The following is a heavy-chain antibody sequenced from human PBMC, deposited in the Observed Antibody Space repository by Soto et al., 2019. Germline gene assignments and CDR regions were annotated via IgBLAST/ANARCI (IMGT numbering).Heavy chain of an antibody. CDR1: GGSISSYY. D-gene: IGHD3-10*01. Sequence: SGTLSLTCTVSGGSISSYYWGWIRQPPGKGLEWIGYIYYSGTTNYNPSLKSRVTISIDPSKNQFSLTLNSVTAADTAVYYCARTPFYYFGLGTHLCSFDFWDQGALVTVS. CDR3: ARTPFYYFGLGTHLCSFDF. J-gene: IGHJ4*02. V-gene: IGHV4-59*01. CDR2: IYYSGTT.